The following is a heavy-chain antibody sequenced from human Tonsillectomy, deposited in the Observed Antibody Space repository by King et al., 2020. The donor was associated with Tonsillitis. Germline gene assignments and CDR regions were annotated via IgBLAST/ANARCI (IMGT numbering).Heavy chain of an antibody. CDR2: MNPNSGNT. D-gene: IGHD4-17*01. CDR1: GYTFTSYD. V-gene: IGHV1-8*02. J-gene: IGHJ4*02. CDR3: ASDYGDSRGLDY. Sequence: QLVQSGAEVKKPGASVKVSCKASGYTFTSYDINWVRQATGQGLEWMGWMNPNSGNTGYAQKFQGRVTMTRNTSISTAYMEPSSLRSEDTAVYYCASDYGDSRGLDYWGQGTLVTVSS.